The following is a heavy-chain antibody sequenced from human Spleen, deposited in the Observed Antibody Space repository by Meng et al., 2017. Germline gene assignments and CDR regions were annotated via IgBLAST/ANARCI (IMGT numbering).Heavy chain of an antibody. V-gene: IGHV3-30*01. CDR2: MSFDGAQI. J-gene: IGHJ2*01. CDR1: GFTFNTYA. Sequence: QVELVGSGGGVVQPGGSLRLSCAASGFTFNTYAMHWVRQAPGKGLEWVSLMSFDGAQIYYSDSVRGRFTISRDNSKNTLYLQMNSLRAEDTAVYYCARDKPPNDVWGRGTLVTVSS. CDR3: ARDKPPNDV.